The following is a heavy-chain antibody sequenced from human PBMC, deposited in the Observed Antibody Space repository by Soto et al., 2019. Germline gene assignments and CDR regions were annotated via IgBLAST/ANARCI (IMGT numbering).Heavy chain of an antibody. D-gene: IGHD4-4*01. V-gene: IGHV4-39*01. CDR1: GGSISSSSYY. CDR2: IYYSGRT. CDR3: ARTYTNYILQFDY. Sequence: PSETLSLTCTVSGGSISSSSYYWGWIRQPPGKGLEWIGSIYYSGRTYYNPSLKSRLTISVDTSKNQFSLKLSSVTAADTAVYYCARTYTNYILQFDYWGQGTLVTVSS. J-gene: IGHJ4*02.